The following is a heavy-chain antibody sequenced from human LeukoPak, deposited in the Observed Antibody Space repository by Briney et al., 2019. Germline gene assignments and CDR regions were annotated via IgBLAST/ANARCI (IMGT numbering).Heavy chain of an antibody. CDR1: GFTFSSYA. CDR3: AKASSGWGNFDY. D-gene: IGHD6-19*01. J-gene: IGHJ4*02. CDR2: ISAGGGST. V-gene: IGHV3-23*01. Sequence: GGSLRLSCAASGFTFSSYAMSWVRQAPGKGLEWVSSISAGGGSTYYADSVKGRFTISRDNSKNTLHLQMNSLRAEDTAVYYCAKASSGWGNFDYWGQGTLVTVSS.